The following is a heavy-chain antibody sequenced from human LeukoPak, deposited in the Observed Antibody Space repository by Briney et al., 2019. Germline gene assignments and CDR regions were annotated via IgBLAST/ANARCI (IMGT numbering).Heavy chain of an antibody. V-gene: IGHV3-30*02. CDR2: IRYDGSNK. Sequence: GGSLRLSCAASGFTFSSYGMHWVRQAPGKGLEWVAFIRYDGSNKYYADSVKGRFTISRDNSKNTLYLQMNSLRAEDTAVYYCAREGGLQLWGFGYWGQGTLVTVSS. D-gene: IGHD5-18*01. CDR3: AREGGLQLWGFGY. CDR1: GFTFSSYG. J-gene: IGHJ4*02.